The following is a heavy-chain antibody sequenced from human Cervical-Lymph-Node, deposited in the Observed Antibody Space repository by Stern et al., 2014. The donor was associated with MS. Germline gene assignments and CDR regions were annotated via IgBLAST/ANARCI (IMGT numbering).Heavy chain of an antibody. D-gene: IGHD2-21*01. CDR3: ARGDSEAPIYYFDY. Sequence: MQLVQSGAEVKKPGSSVKVSCQTSGGTFNTFAIGWVRQAHGQGLAWMGGITPLVDATNYAQKFQGRLTITADESTRTVYMELSSLRFDDTAMYYCARGDSEAPIYYFDYWGQGTLVTVSS. CDR1: GGTFNTFA. V-gene: IGHV1-69*01. J-gene: IGHJ4*02. CDR2: ITPLVDAT.